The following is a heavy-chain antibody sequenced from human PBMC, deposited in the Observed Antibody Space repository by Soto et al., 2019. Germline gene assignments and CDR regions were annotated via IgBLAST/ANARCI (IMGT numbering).Heavy chain of an antibody. CDR1: GGSFSGYY. V-gene: IGHV4-34*01. Sequence: SETLSLTCAVLGGSFSGYYWSWIRQPPGKGLEWIGEINHSGSTNYNPSLKSRVTISVDTSKNQFSLKLSSVTAADTAVYYCAQLSLSYYGMDVWGQGTTVTVSS. CDR3: AQLSLSYYGMDV. CDR2: INHSGST. J-gene: IGHJ6*02. D-gene: IGHD2-15*01.